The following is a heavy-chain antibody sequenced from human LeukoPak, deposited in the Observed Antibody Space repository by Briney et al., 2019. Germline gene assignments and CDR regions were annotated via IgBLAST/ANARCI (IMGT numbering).Heavy chain of an antibody. CDR2: IYYSGST. V-gene: IGHV4-39*01. J-gene: IGHJ4*02. CDR3: TCGYYSRGDY. CDR1: GGSISSSSYY. Sequence: PSETLSLTCTVSGGSISSSSYYWGWIRQPPGKGLEWIGTIYYSGSTYYNPSLKSRVTISVDTSKNQFSLKLNSVTAADTAVYYRTCGYYSRGDYWGQGTLVTVSS. D-gene: IGHD3-22*01.